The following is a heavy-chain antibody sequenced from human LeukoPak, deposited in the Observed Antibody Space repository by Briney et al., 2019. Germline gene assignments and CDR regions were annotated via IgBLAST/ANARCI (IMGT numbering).Heavy chain of an antibody. CDR3: AKDRSGSYSPVPFDAFDV. CDR1: GYIFIGYY. CDR2: INPNSGGT. V-gene: IGHV1-2*02. D-gene: IGHD1-26*01. J-gene: IGHJ3*01. Sequence: ASVKVSCKASGYIFIGYYVHWVRQAPGQGLEWMGWINPNSGGTNFAQKFQGRVTMTRETSINTAYMDLSRLTSDDTAVYYCAKDRSGSYSPVPFDAFDVWGQGTMDTVSS.